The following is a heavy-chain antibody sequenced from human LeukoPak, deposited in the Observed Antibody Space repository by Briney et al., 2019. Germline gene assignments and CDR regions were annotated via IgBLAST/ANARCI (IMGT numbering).Heavy chain of an antibody. V-gene: IGHV7-4-1*02. CDR2: INTNTGNP. J-gene: IGHJ5*02. D-gene: IGHD3-3*01. CDR1: GYTFTSYA. Sequence: ASVKVSCTASGYTFTSYAMNWVRQAPGQGLEWMGWINTNTGNPTYAQGFTGRFVFSLDTSVSTAYLQISSLKAEDTAVYYCARDRSDYDFWIGWFDPWGQGTLVTVSS. CDR3: ARDRSDYDFWIGWFDP.